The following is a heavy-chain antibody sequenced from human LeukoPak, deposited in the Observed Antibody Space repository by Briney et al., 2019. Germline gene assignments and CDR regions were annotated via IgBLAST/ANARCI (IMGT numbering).Heavy chain of an antibody. Sequence: GGSLRLSCAASGFTFSNAWMSWVRQAPGKGLEWVGRIKSKTDGGTTDYAASVKGRFTISRDDSKNTLYLQMNSLKTEDTAVYYCTTGYSGYDGAFDIWGQGTMVTVSS. CDR1: GFTFSNAW. V-gene: IGHV3-15*01. J-gene: IGHJ3*02. D-gene: IGHD5-12*01. CDR2: IKSKTDGGTT. CDR3: TTGYSGYDGAFDI.